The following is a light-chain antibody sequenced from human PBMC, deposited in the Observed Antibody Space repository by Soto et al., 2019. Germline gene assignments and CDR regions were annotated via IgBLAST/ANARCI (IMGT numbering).Light chain of an antibody. CDR2: GAS. J-gene: IGKJ1*01. CDR1: QSVSTNF. CDR3: QQYGRTSWT. Sequence: EIVLTQSPGTLSLSPGEGATLSCRASQSVSTNFFAWYQQKPCQAPRLLIYGASTRATGIPDRFSGSGSGTDLTLTISRLEPEDFAVYYCQQYGRTSWTFGHGTKVEIK. V-gene: IGKV3-20*01.